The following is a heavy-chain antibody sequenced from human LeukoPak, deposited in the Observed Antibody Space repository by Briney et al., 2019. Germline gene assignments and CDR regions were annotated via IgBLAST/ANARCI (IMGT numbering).Heavy chain of an antibody. CDR1: GGSISSGGYY. V-gene: IGHV4-30-2*01. CDR3: ARELYCSSTSCSPANWFDP. CDR2: IYHSGST. J-gene: IGHJ5*02. Sequence: SETLSLTCTVSGGSISSGGYYWSWIRQPPGKGLEWIGYIYHSGSTYYNPSLKSRVTISVDRSKNQFSLKLSSVTAADTAVYYCARELYCSSTSCSPANWFDPWGQGTLVTVSS. D-gene: IGHD2-2*01.